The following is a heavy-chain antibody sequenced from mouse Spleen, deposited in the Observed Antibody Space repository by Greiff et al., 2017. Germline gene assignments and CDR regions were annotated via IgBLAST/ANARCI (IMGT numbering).Heavy chain of an antibody. D-gene: IGHD2-10*01. CDR2: INPSNGGT. Sequence: QVQLKESGAELVKPGASVKLSCKASGYTFTSYYMYWVKQRPGQGLEWIGEINPSNGGTNFNEKFKSKATLTVDKSSSTAYMQLSSLTSEDSAVYYCTRLAYYGNWYFDVWGAGTTVTVSS. J-gene: IGHJ1*01. CDR3: TRLAYYGNWYFDV. V-gene: IGHV1S81*02. CDR1: GYTFTSYY.